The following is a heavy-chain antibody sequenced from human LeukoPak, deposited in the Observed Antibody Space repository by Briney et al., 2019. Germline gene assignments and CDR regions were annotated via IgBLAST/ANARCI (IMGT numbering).Heavy chain of an antibody. CDR3: AKDHPPAVAGHRDIDY. V-gene: IGHV3-23*01. Sequence: GGSLRLPCAASGFTFSSYAMSWVRQAPGKGLEWVSAISGSGGSTYYADSVKGRFIISRDNSKNTLYLQMNSLRAEDTAVYYCAKDHPPAVAGHRDIDYWGQGTLVTVSS. J-gene: IGHJ4*02. D-gene: IGHD6-19*01. CDR2: ISGSGGST. CDR1: GFTFSSYA.